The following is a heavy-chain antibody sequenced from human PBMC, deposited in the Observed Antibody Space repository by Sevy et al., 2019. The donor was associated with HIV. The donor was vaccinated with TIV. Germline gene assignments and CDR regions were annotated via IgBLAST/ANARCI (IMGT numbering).Heavy chain of an antibody. CDR2: ISDDSRYI. D-gene: IGHD3-3*01. CDR3: ARDFTIFGVVSGIDY. CDR1: GFTFRTYS. V-gene: IGHV3-21*04. Sequence: GGSLRLSCAASGFTFRTYSMNWVRQAPGKGLEWLSSISDDSRYIYYSDSVKGRFPISRANAKNLLYLQMNNLRVEDTVIYYCARDFTIFGVVSGIDYWGQGNLVTVSS. J-gene: IGHJ4*02.